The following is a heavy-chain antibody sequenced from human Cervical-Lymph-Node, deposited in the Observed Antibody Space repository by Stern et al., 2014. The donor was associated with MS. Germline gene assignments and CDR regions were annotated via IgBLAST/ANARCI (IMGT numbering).Heavy chain of an antibody. D-gene: IGHD1-14*01. CDR3: AKGHSSMAARNHFDY. CDR1: GFMFSSYA. J-gene: IGHJ4*02. V-gene: IGHV3-23*04. CDR2: FSGSGGVST. Sequence: EVQLVESGGGSVQPGESLRLSCAASGFMFSSYAMSWVRQAPGKGLEWVSSFSGSGGVSTYYADSVKGRFTISRDNSKNTLYLQMNSLTGDDAAVYFCAKGHSSMAARNHFDYWGQGTLVTVSS.